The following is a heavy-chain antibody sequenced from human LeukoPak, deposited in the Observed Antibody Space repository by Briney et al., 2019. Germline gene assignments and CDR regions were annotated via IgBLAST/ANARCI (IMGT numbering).Heavy chain of an antibody. J-gene: IGHJ4*02. CDR2: ISSSGSST. Sequence: GGSLRLSCAASGFTFSSYAMSWVRQSPGKGLEWVSAISSSGSSTYYADSAKGRFTISRDNSTNTLYLQMNSLRAEDTAVYFCANGWVTAITDNWGQGTLVTISS. CDR3: ANGWVTAITDN. CDR1: GFTFSSYA. D-gene: IGHD2-21*02. V-gene: IGHV3-23*01.